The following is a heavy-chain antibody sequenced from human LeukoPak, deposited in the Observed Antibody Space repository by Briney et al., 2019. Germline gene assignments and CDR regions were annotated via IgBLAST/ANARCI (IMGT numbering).Heavy chain of an antibody. D-gene: IGHD6-19*01. CDR2: TSGSGGST. V-gene: IGHV3-23*01. J-gene: IGHJ4*02. Sequence: GGSLRLSCAASGFTFSTYGMSWVRQAPGKGLECVSVTSGSGGSTYYADSVKGRFTISRDNTKNTLYLQMNSLRTEDTAVYYCARGGLGSAFDNWGQGTLVTVSS. CDR3: ARGGLGSAFDN. CDR1: GFTFSTYG.